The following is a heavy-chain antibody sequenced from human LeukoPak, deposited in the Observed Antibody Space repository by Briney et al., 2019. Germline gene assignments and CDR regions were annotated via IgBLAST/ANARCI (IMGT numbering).Heavy chain of an antibody. CDR3: ARGRIQLWLNY. D-gene: IGHD5-18*01. CDR2: INHSGST. J-gene: IGHJ4*02. CDR1: GGSFSGYY. Sequence: SETLSLTCAVCGGSFSGYYWSWIRQPPGKGLERIGEINHSGSTNYNPSLKSRVTISVDTSKNQFSLKLSSVTAADTAVYYCARGRIQLWLNYWGQGTLVTVSS. V-gene: IGHV4-34*01.